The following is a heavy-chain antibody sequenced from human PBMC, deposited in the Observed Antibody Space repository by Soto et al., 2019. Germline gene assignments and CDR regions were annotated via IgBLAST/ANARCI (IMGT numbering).Heavy chain of an antibody. CDR2: TSHHGST. CDR3: AREARGVIRGMDV. V-gene: IGHV4-59*01. J-gene: IGHJ6*02. CDR1: GFAISDDC. Sequence: PAGTLSLTCAASGFAISDDCRIWIRQPPGKGLERMGQTSHHGSTNYTPSPNNRVTRSVDTSKRQVSLKPSSLTAADTAVYYCAREARGVIRGMDVWGQGNTVTVSS. D-gene: IGHD3-10*01.